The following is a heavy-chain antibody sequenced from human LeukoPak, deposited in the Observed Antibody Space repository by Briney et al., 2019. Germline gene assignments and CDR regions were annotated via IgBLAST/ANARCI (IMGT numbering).Heavy chain of an antibody. CDR1: GYTFTGYF. CDR2: INPNSGGT. J-gene: IGHJ4*02. V-gene: IGHV1-2*02. CDR3: ARDYYDSSGYYYFDY. Sequence: ASVKVSCKASGYTFTGYFMHWVRQAPGQGLEWMGWINPNSGGTNYAQKFQGRVTMTRDTSISTAYMELSRLRSDDTAVYYCARDYYDSSGYYYFDYWGQGTLVTVSS. D-gene: IGHD3-22*01.